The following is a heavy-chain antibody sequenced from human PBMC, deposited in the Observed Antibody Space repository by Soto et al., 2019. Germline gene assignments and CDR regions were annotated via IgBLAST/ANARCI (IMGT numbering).Heavy chain of an antibody. CDR1: GFTFSSYS. D-gene: IGHD3-22*01. CDR2: ISSSSSYI. Sequence: PGGSLRLSCAASGFTFSSYSMNWVRQAPGKGLDWVSSISSSSSYIYYADSVKGRFTISRDNAKNSLYLQMNSLRAEDTAVYYCARGLYYDSSGYLADNWFDPWGRGTLVTVSS. V-gene: IGHV3-21*01. J-gene: IGHJ5*02. CDR3: ARGLYYDSSGYLADNWFDP.